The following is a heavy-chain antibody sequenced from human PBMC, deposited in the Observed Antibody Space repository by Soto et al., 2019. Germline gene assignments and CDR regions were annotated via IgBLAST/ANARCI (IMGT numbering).Heavy chain of an antibody. V-gene: IGHV1-69*08. CDR3: AREVVTIFGVVPHYYYMDV. Sequence: QVQLVQSGAEVKKPGSSVKVSCKASGGTFSSYTISWVRQAPGQGLEWMGRIIPILGIANYAQNFQGRVTITADKSASTAYMELSRLRSQDTAVYYCAREVVTIFGVVPHYYYMDVWGKGTTVTVSS. CDR2: IIPILGIA. J-gene: IGHJ6*03. CDR1: GGTFSSYT. D-gene: IGHD3-3*01.